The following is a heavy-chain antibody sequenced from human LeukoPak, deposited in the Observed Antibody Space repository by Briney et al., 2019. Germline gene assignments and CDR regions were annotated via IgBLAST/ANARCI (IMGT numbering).Heavy chain of an antibody. D-gene: IGHD3-22*01. CDR1: GGSISSHY. CDR2: IYYSGST. V-gene: IGHV4-59*11. CDR3: ARYYYDSSGSYYFDY. Sequence: SETLSLTCTVSGGSISSHYWSWIRQPPGKGLEWIGYIYYSGSTNYNPSLKSRVTISVVTSKNQFSLKLSSVTAADTAVYYCARYYYDSSGSYYFDYWGQGTLVTVSS. J-gene: IGHJ4*02.